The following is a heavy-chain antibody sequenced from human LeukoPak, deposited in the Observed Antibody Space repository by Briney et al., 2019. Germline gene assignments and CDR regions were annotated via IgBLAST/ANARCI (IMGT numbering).Heavy chain of an antibody. CDR3: ARGGFWSGYPFDY. CDR1: GFTFSSYY. CDR2: ISHTSSDT. J-gene: IGHJ4*02. V-gene: IGHV3-11*06. D-gene: IGHD3-3*01. Sequence: PGGSLRLSCAASGFTFSSYYMSWIRQAPGKGLEWVSYISHTSSDTDYADSVKGRFTISRDNAKTSLYLQMNSLRAEDTAVYYCARGGFWSGYPFDYWGQGTPVTVSS.